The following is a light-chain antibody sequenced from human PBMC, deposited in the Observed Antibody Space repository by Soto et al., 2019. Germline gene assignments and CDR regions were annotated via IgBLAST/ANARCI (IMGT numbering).Light chain of an antibody. V-gene: IGLV2-14*01. CDR1: SSDVGGYKF. CDR3: SSYTSGSHYV. J-gene: IGLJ1*01. CDR2: DVS. Sequence: QSVLTQPASVSGSPGQSITISCTGTSSDVGGYKFVSWYQQHPGKAPKFIIYDVSTRPSGVSNRFSGSKSGNTASLTISGLQAEDEADYYCSSYTSGSHYVFGTGTKVTVL.